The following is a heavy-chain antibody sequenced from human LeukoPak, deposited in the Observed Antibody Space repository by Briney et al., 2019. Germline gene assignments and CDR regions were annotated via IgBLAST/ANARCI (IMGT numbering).Heavy chain of an antibody. CDR3: STYSRYASFDI. V-gene: IGHV3-15*01. J-gene: IGHJ3*02. D-gene: IGHD4-11*01. CDR2: IISTTDGGTT. CDR1: GFTFTNAW. Sequence: PGGSLRLSCAASGFTFTNAWMSWVRQAPGKGLEWVGLIISTTDGGTTDCAAHVKGRLSISRDESKNTLHLQMNSLKTEDTAVYYCSTYSRYASFDIWGQGTLVTVSS.